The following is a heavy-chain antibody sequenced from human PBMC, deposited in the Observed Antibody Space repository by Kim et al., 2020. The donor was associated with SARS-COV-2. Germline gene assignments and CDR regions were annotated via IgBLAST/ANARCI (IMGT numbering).Heavy chain of an antibody. Sequence: SETLSLTCAVSGGSISSGGYSWSWIRQPPGKGLEWIGYIYHSGSTYYNPSLKSRVTISVDRSKNQFSLKLSSVTAADTAVYYCARVSGYYGDAFDIWGQGTMVTVSS. CDR2: IYHSGST. J-gene: IGHJ3*02. D-gene: IGHD3-22*01. CDR3: ARVSGYYGDAFDI. V-gene: IGHV4-30-2*01. CDR1: GGSISSGGYS.